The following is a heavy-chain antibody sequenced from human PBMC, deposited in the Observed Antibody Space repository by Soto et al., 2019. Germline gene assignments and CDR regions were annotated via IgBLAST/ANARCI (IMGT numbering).Heavy chain of an antibody. CDR3: ARTSAAGKYYYGMDV. CDR2: IYPGDSDT. V-gene: IGHV5-51*01. D-gene: IGHD6-13*01. Sequence: PGESLKISCKGSGYSFTSYWIGWVRQMPGKGLEWMGIIYPGDSDTRYSPSFQGQVTISADKSISTAYLQWSSLKASDTAMYYCARTSAAGKYYYGMDVWGQGTAVTVSS. J-gene: IGHJ6*02. CDR1: GYSFTSYW.